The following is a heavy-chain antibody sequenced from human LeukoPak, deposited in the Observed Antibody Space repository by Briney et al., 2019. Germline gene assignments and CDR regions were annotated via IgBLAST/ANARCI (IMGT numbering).Heavy chain of an antibody. J-gene: IGHJ6*02. V-gene: IGHV3-53*01. Sequence: GGSLRLSCAASGFSVSSKYMSWVRQAPGKGLEWVTFIYTVGSTYYADSVKGRFTISRDTSKNTPYLQMNSLRAEDTAVYFCASGYCSATSCYVPYYGMDVWGQGTTVTVSS. CDR1: GFSVSSKY. CDR3: ASGYCSATSCYVPYYGMDV. D-gene: IGHD2-2*03. CDR2: IYTVGST.